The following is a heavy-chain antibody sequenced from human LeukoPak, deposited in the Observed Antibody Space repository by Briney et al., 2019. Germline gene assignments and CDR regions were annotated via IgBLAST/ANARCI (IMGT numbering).Heavy chain of an antibody. J-gene: IGHJ2*01. CDR2: IYNREST. D-gene: IGHD3-22*01. CDR3: ARALLRYDSSSRSLSWYFDL. CDR1: RGSLSSYY. Sequence: PSETLSLTCTVSRGSLSSYYWTWIRQPPGKGLEWIGYIYNRESTNYNPSLKSRVTISVDTSKNQFSLNLSSGTAADTAIYYCARALLRYDSSSRSLSWYFDLWGRGTLVTVSS. V-gene: IGHV4-59*01.